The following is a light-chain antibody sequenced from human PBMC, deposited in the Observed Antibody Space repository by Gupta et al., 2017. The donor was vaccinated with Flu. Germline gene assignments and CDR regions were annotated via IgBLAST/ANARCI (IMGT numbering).Light chain of an antibody. CDR2: LISEGSH. J-gene: IGLJ3*02. CDR1: SGHNTYA. Sequence: LVLTQSPSASASLAAPVKLTCTQSSGHNTYAIAWHQQHQEKGARFLMRLISEGSHNKWDGIPDRFAASVAGAAPFTTISRHQAEDDAYYCSPNSGTSISSMFGEGTKLTVL. V-gene: IGLV4-69*01. CDR3: PNSGTSISSM.